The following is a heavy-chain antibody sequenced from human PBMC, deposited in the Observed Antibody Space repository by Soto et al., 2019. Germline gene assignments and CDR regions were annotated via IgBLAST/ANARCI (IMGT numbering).Heavy chain of an antibody. CDR3: TTRTDYGDYEGVFDY. J-gene: IGHJ4*02. CDR2: IRSKAYGGTT. V-gene: IGHV3-49*03. Sequence: GGSLRLSCTASGFTFGDYAMSWFRQAPGKGLEWVGFIRSKAYGGTTEYAASVKGRFTISRDDSKSIAYLQMNSLKTEDTAVYYCTTRTDYGDYEGVFDYWGQGTLVTVSS. D-gene: IGHD4-17*01. CDR1: GFTFGDYA.